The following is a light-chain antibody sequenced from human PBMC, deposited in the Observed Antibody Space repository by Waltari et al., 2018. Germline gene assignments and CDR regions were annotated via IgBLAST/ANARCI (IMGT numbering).Light chain of an antibody. CDR2: KVS. CDR3: LQGVHWPRS. CDR1: QSLVHADGNIY. V-gene: IGKV2-30*02. Sequence: VVMTQSPLSLPVTLGQPASISCRSSQSLVHADGNIYLSWFQQRPGQSPRRHIYKVSNRDSGVPDRFSGSGSETDFTLKISRVEAEDIAIYYCLQGVHWPRSFGQGTRVEIE. J-gene: IGKJ1*01.